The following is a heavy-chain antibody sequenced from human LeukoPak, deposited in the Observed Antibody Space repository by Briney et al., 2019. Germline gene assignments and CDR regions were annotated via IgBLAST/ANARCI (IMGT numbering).Heavy chain of an antibody. CDR3: ARDTYYDSSGYGGPFDY. CDR1: GYTFTSYG. J-gene: IGHJ4*02. Sequence: ASVKVSGKASGYTFTSYGISWVRQAPGQGLEWMGWISAYNGNTNYAQKLQGRVTMTTDTSTSTAYMELRSLRSDDTAVYYCARDTYYDSSGYGGPFDYWGQGTLVTVSS. CDR2: ISAYNGNT. V-gene: IGHV1-18*01. D-gene: IGHD3-22*01.